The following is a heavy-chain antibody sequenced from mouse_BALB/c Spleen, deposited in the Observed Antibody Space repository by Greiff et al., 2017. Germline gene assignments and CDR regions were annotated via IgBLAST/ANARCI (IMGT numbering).Heavy chain of an antibody. V-gene: IGHV3-6*02. CDR2: ISYDGSN. Sequence: EVQVVESGPGLVKPSQSLSLTCSVTGYSITSGYYWNWIRQFPGNKLEWMGYISYDGSNNYNPSLKNRISITRDTSKNQFFLKLNSVTTEDTATYYCAMITTGFAYWGQGTLVTVSA. CDR3: AMITTGFAY. D-gene: IGHD2-4*01. J-gene: IGHJ3*01. CDR1: GYSITSGYY.